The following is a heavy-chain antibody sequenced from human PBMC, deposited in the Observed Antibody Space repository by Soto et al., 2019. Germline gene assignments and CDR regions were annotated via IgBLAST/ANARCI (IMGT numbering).Heavy chain of an antibody. J-gene: IGHJ4*02. D-gene: IGHD2-2*02. Sequence: EVELVESGGGLVQPGGSLRLSCAASGFTFSAYWMDWVRQAPGKGLEWVANINQDGTEKHYGGSVNGRFTISRDNAKNLVYLQMNNLRAEDTAVYFCARDRNWYTFESWGLGALVTVSS. V-gene: IGHV3-7*03. CDR3: ARDRNWYTFES. CDR1: GFTFSAYW. CDR2: INQDGTEK.